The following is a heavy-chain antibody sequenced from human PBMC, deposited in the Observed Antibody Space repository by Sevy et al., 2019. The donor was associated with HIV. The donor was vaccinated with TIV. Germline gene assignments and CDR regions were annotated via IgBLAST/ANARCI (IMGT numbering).Heavy chain of an antibody. CDR1: GFTFSSYA. D-gene: IGHD2-2*01. CDR2: ISYDGSNK. CDR3: ASGLVVPAARYYYYGMDV. V-gene: IGHV3-30*04. J-gene: IGHJ6*02. Sequence: GGSLRLSCAASGFTFSSYAMHWVRQAPGKGLEWVAVISYDGSNKHYADSVKGRFTISRDNSKNTLYLQMNSLRAEDTAVYYCASGLVVPAARYYYYGMDVWGQGTTVTVSS.